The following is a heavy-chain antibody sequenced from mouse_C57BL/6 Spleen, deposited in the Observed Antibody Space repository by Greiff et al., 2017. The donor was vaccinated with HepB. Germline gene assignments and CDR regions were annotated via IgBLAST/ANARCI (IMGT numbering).Heavy chain of an antibody. D-gene: IGHD1-1*02. CDR2: IDPSDSYT. CDR3: ATVATPPFDY. Sequence: QVQLQQSGAELVMPGASVKLSCKASGYTFTCYWMHWVKQRPGQGLEWIGEIDPSDSYTNHNQKFKGKSTLTVDKSSSTAYMQLSSLTSEDSAVYYCATVATPPFDYWGQGTTLTVSS. V-gene: IGHV1-69*01. J-gene: IGHJ2*01. CDR1: GYTFTCYW.